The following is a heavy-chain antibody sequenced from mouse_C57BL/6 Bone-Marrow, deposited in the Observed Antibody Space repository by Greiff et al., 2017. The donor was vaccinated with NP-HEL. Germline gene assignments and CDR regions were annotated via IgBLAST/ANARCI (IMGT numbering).Heavy chain of an antibody. J-gene: IGHJ1*03. V-gene: IGHV1-18*01. D-gene: IGHD1-3*01. CDR1: GYTFTDYN. CDR3: ARLDSGPWYFDV. Sequence: VQLKQSGPELVKPGASVKIPCKASGYTFTDYNMDWVKQSHGKSLEWIGDINPNNGGTIYNQKFKGKATLTVDKSSSTAYMELRSLTSEDTAVYYCARLDSGPWYFDVWGTGTTVTVSS. CDR2: INPNNGGT.